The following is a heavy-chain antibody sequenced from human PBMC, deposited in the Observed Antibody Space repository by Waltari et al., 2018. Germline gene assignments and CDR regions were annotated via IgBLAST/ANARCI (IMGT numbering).Heavy chain of an antibody. CDR3: ANGYCSGGSCKSGWFDP. D-gene: IGHD2-15*01. J-gene: IGHJ5*02. V-gene: IGHV1-3*01. CDR2: INAGNGNT. Sequence: QVQLVQSGAEVKKPGASVKVSCKASGYTFTSYAMHWVRQAPGQRLEWMGWINAGNGNTKYSQKFQGRVTITRDTSASTAYMELSSLRSEDTAVYYCANGYCSGGSCKSGWFDPWGQGTLVTVSS. CDR1: GYTFTSYA.